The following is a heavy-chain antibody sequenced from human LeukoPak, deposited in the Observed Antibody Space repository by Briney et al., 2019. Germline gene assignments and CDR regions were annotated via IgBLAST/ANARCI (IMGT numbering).Heavy chain of an antibody. CDR2: INPNSGGT. D-gene: IGHD3-22*01. CDR3: ARDPHYYDSSGYNTGPGWFDP. V-gene: IGHV1-2*02. J-gene: IGHJ5*02. Sequence: ASVKVSCKASGYTFTGYYMHWVRQAPGQGLEWMGWINPNSGGTNYAQKLQGRVTMTTDTSTSTAYMELRSLRSDDTAVYYCARDPHYYDSSGYNTGPGWFDPWGQGTLVTVSS. CDR1: GYTFTGYY.